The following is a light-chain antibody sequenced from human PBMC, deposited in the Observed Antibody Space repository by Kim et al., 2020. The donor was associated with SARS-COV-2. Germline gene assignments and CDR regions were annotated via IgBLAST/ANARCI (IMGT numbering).Light chain of an antibody. CDR1: QTISTN. V-gene: IGKV3-15*01. CDR2: GPS. Sequence: SVPPGERPTLSCTTSQTISTNFAWYQQTPGQAPRLLIYGPSTRATGIPARFSGSGSGTEFTLTITNLQSEDSAVYYCQHFDNRVTFGGGTKVDIK. J-gene: IGKJ4*01. CDR3: QHFDNRVT.